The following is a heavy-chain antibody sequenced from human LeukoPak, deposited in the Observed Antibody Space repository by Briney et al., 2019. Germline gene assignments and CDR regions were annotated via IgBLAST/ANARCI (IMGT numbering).Heavy chain of an antibody. CDR3: ARGRGYFGGDCYLGY. CDR2: INPNSGGT. J-gene: IGHJ4*02. CDR1: GYTFTGYY. Sequence: GASVKVSCKASGYTFTGYYMHWVRQAPGQGLEWMGWINPNSGGTNYAQKFQGRVTMTRETSISTADMELSRLSTDDKAVFYWARGRGYFGGDCYLGYWGQGTLGSLSS. V-gene: IGHV1-2*02. D-gene: IGHD2-21*02.